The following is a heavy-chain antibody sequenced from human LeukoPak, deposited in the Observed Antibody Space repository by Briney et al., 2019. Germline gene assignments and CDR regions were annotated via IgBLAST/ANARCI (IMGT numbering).Heavy chain of an antibody. CDR1: GFTFSNAW. Sequence: PGGSLRLSCAASGFTFSNAWMSWVCQAPGKGLEWVGRIKSKTDGGTTDYAAPVKGRFTISRDDSKNTLYLQMNSLKTEDTAVYYCTTDDLRGVIYYWGQGTLVTVSS. J-gene: IGHJ4*02. CDR3: TTDDLRGVIYY. V-gene: IGHV3-15*01. CDR2: IKSKTDGGTT. D-gene: IGHD3-10*01.